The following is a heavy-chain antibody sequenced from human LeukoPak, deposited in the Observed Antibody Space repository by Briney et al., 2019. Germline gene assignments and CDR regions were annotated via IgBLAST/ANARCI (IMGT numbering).Heavy chain of an antibody. CDR1: GYTFTSYY. J-gene: IGHJ4*02. V-gene: IGHV1-46*01. CDR3: ARDRPTIGTFDY. Sequence: ASVKVSCKASGYTFTSYYMHWVRQAPGQGLEWMGVINPSGGSTSYAQKFQGRVTMTRDTSTSTVYMELSSLRSEDTAVYYCARDRPTIGTFDYWGQGTLVTVSS. D-gene: IGHD3-3*01. CDR2: INPSGGST.